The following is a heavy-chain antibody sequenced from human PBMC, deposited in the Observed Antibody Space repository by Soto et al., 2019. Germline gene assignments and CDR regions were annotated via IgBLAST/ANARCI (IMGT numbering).Heavy chain of an antibody. J-gene: IGHJ5*02. CDR1: GDSVSSNSVA. V-gene: IGHV6-1*01. D-gene: IGHD2-15*01. CDR2: AYYRTKWYN. CDR3: ARARKDLVLYCSGGSCYNWFDP. Sequence: SQTLSLTCAISGDSVSSNSVAWNWIRQSPSRGLEWLGRAYYRTKWYNDYAVSVKSRITINPDTSKNQFSLQLNSVTPEVTAVYYCARARKDLVLYCSGGSCYNWFDPWGQGTLVTVSS.